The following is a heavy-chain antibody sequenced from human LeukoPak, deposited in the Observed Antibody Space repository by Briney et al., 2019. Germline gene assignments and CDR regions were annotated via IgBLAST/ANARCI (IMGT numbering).Heavy chain of an antibody. CDR3: ARQCGGDCFDAFDI. CDR2: IRYDGSNK. V-gene: IGHV3-33*01. Sequence: GSLRLSCAASGFTFSSYDMHWVRQAPGKGLEWVTVIRYDGSNKYYADSVKGRFTISRDNSKNTLYLQVNSLRPEDTAVYYCARQCGGDCFDAFDIWGQGTMVTVSS. CDR1: GFTFSSYD. D-gene: IGHD2-21*02. J-gene: IGHJ3*02.